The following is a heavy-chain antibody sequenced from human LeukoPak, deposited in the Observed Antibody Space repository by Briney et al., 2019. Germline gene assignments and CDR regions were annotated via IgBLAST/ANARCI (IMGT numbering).Heavy chain of an antibody. CDR3: ARVEWRVENYYDSSVGAFDI. V-gene: IGHV3-66*01. Sequence: GGSLRLSCAASGSTVSSNYMSWVRQAPGKGLEWVSVTYSGGSTYYADSVKGRFTISRDNSKNTLYLQMNSLRAEDTAVYYCARVEWRVENYYDSSVGAFDIWGQGTMVTVSS. D-gene: IGHD3-22*01. CDR1: GSTVSSNY. J-gene: IGHJ3*02. CDR2: TYSGGST.